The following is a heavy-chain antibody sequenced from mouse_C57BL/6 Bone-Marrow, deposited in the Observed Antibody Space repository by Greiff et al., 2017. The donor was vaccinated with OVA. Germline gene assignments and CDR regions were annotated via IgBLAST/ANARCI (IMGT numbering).Heavy chain of an antibody. CDR3: AREDYYGSSSLDY. Sequence: VKVIESGPGLVQPSQSLSITCTVSGFSFTSYGVHWVRQSPGKGLEWLGVIWSGGSTDYNAAFISRLSISKDNSKSQVFFKMNSLQADDTAIYYCAREDYYGSSSLDYWGQGTTLTVSS. CDR1: GFSFTSYG. V-gene: IGHV2-2*01. J-gene: IGHJ2*01. D-gene: IGHD1-1*01. CDR2: IWSGGST.